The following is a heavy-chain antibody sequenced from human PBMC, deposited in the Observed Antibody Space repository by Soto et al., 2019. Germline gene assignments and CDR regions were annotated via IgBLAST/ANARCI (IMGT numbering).Heavy chain of an antibody. V-gene: IGHV4-34*01. J-gene: IGHJ6*02. D-gene: IGHD2-8*01. CDR1: GGSFSGYY. CDR3: ARGRAAGYCTNGVCRRPHYYYGMDV. CDR2: INHSGST. Sequence: SETLSLTCAVYGGSFSGYYWSWIRQPPGKGLEWIGEINHSGSTNYNPSLKSRVTISVDTSKNQFSLKLSSVTAADTAVYYCARGRAAGYCTNGVCRRPHYYYGMDVWGQGTTVTVSS.